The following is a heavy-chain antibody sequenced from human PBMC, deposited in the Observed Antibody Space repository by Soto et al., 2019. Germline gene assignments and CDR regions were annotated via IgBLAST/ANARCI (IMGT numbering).Heavy chain of an antibody. Sequence: ASVKVSCKAAGYTSTGYYMHGVRQAPGQGLEWMGWINPKSGGAYCEQKFQGRFTMTRDTSISTAYMELSRLRSDDTAVHYCASDKGYCSSTGCRNFDHWGHGPLVTV. J-gene: IGHJ4*01. CDR3: ASDKGYCSSTGCRNFDH. D-gene: IGHD2-2*01. CDR2: INPKSGGA. V-gene: IGHV1-2*02. CDR1: GYTSTGYY.